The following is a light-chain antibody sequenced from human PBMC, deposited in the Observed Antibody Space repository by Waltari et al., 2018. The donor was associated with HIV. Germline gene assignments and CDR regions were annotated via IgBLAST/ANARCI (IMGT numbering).Light chain of an antibody. V-gene: IGKV2D-29*01. Sequence: DIAVNQHPLSLSVPPRRPASISSLSTQSLLHSDGNTYLYWYLQKAGQPPQLLIYEVSNRFAGVPDRFSGSGSGTYFTLKISRVEAEDVGVYYCMQSTQLPITFGQGTRLEIK. CDR3: MQSTQLPIT. J-gene: IGKJ5*01. CDR2: EVS. CDR1: QSLLHSDGNTY.